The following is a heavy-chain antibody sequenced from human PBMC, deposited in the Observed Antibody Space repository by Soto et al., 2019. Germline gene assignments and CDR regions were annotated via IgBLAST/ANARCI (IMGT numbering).Heavy chain of an antibody. Sequence: PSETLSLTCTVPGGSISSSSYYWGWIRQPPGKGLEWIGSIYYSGSTYYNPSLKSRVTISVDTSKNQFSLKLSSVTAADTAVYYCARRVYCSGGSCYPTDNWFDPWGQGTLVTVSS. CDR1: GGSISSSSYY. CDR3: ARRVYCSGGSCYPTDNWFDP. J-gene: IGHJ5*02. D-gene: IGHD2-15*01. CDR2: IYYSGST. V-gene: IGHV4-39*01.